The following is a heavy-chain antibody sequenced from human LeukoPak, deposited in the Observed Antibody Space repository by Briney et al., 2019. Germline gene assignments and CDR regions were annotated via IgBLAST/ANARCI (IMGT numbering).Heavy chain of an antibody. Sequence: PSQTLSLTCTVSGGSISSVDYYWTWIRQPPGKGLEWIGYIYYSGSAYYNPSLKSRVTISVDTSKNQFSLKLRSVTAADTAVYYCARDRHCFAGSGPPLYGMDVWGQGTTVTVSS. D-gene: IGHD2-15*01. V-gene: IGHV4-30-4*01. CDR3: ARDRHCFAGSGPPLYGMDV. J-gene: IGHJ6*02. CDR2: IYYSGSA. CDR1: GGSISSVDYY.